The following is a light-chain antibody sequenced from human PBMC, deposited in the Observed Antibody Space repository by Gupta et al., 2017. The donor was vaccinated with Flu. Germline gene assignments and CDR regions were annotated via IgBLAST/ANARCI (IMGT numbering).Light chain of an antibody. J-gene: IGKJ2*01. CDR3: QQHKEWLRT. CDR2: GAS. V-gene: IGKV3-15*01. CDR1: QNIGSD. Sequence: REMTQSPATLSVPPGERATLFCRASQNIGSDLAWYQQKPGQAPRLLIYGASMRATTTPLRFSGSGSGTEFSLTIGSLQSEGSAVYYCQQHKEWLRTFGQGTKLDIK.